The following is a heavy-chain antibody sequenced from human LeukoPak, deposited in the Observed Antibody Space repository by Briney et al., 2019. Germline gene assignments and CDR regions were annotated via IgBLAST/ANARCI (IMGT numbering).Heavy chain of an antibody. V-gene: IGHV3-48*04. CDR2: ISKASSTM. D-gene: IGHD6-19*01. Sequence: PGGSLRLSCSASGFNLNDYAMNWVRQAPGKGLEWVSYISKASSTMYYADSVKGRFTISRDNAKNSLYLQMNSLRAEDTALYYCAKDGASSGWYYFDYWGQGTLVTVSS. CDR1: GFNLNDYA. CDR3: AKDGASSGWYYFDY. J-gene: IGHJ4*02.